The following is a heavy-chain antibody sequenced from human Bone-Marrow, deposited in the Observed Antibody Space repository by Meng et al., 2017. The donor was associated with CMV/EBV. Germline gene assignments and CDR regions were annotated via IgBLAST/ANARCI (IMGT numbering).Heavy chain of an antibody. CDR3: ARVPQGAAAYYYYGMDV. CDR1: GYTFSSYA. CDR2: IIPIFGTA. Sequence: SVKVSCKASGYTFSSYAISWVRQAPGQGLEWMGGIIPIFGTANYAQKFQGRVTITADKSTSTAYMELSSLRSEDTAVYYCARVPQGAAAYYYYGMDVWGQGTTVTVYS. V-gene: IGHV1-69*06. J-gene: IGHJ6*02. D-gene: IGHD2-2*01.